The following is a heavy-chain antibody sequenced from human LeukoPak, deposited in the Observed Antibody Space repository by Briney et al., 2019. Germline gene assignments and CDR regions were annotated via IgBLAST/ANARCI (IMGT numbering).Heavy chain of an antibody. J-gene: IGHJ4*02. D-gene: IGHD5-12*01. CDR3: ARGPSGYHNT. CDR1: GFTFRSYG. Sequence: GGSLRLSCAASGFTFRSYGMHWVRQAPGKGLEWVAFIRYDGSNKYYADSVKGRFTISRGNSKNTLYLQMNSLRAEDTAVYYCARGPSGYHNTGGQGTLVTVSS. CDR2: IRYDGSNK. V-gene: IGHV3-30*02.